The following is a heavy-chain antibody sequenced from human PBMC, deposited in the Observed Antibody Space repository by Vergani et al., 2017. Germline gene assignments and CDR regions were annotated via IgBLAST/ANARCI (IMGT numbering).Heavy chain of an antibody. CDR3: AREVVVVPAVTRNWFEP. Sequence: QAQLVQSGAEVKKPGSSVKVSCKASGGPFSSYAISWVRQAPVQGLEWMGRILPIFGTANYAQKFQGRVTITADKSTSTAYMGLSSLRSEETAVYYCAREVVVVPAVTRNWFEPWGQGSLVTVSS. CDR1: GGPFSSYA. D-gene: IGHD2-2*01. V-gene: IGHV1-69*14. J-gene: IGHJ5*02. CDR2: ILPIFGTA.